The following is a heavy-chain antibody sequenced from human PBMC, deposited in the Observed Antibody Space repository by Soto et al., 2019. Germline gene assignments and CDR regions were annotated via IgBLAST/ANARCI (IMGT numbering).Heavy chain of an antibody. CDR3: ARERGITRLGPGLGGRFDGIAV. CDR1: GFTFSSYA. Sequence: GGSLRLSCAASGFTFSSYAMSWVRQAPGKGLEWVSAISGSGGSTYYADSVKGRFTISRDNSKNTLYLQMNSLRAEDTAVYYCARERGITRLGPGLGGRFDGIAVWGQGTTVTVS. J-gene: IGHJ6*02. CDR2: ISGSGGST. D-gene: IGHD3-16*01. V-gene: IGHV3-23*01.